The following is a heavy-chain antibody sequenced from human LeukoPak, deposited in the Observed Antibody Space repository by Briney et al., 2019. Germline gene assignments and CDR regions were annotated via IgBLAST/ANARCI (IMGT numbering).Heavy chain of an antibody. V-gene: IGHV3-11*01. J-gene: IGHJ3*02. CDR3: AGRDGIVTHSSSWIAFDI. Sequence: PGGSLRLSCAASGFTFSDYYMSWIRQAPGKGLEWVSYISSSGSTIYYADSVKGRFTIPRDNAKNSLYLQMNSLRAEDTAVYYCAGRDGIVTHSSSWIAFDIWGQGTMVTVSS. D-gene: IGHD6-13*01. CDR1: GFTFSDYY. CDR2: ISSSGSTI.